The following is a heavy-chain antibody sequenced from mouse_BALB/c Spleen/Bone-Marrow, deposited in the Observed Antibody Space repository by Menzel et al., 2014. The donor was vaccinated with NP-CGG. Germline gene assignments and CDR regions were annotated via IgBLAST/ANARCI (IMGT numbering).Heavy chain of an antibody. CDR2: INPGSGGS. CDR3: VREMTRYAMDY. Sequence: VKLMESGAELVRPGTSVKVSCKASGYAFTNYWIEWVKQRPGQGLEWIGVINPGSGGSNYNEKFKGKATLTADKSSSTAHMQLSSLTSDDSAVYFCVREMTRYAMDYWGQGTSVTVSS. J-gene: IGHJ4*01. V-gene: IGHV1-54*01. CDR1: GYAFTNYW.